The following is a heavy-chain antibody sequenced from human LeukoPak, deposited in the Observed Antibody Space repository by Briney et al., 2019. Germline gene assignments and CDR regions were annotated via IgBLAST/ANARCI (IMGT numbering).Heavy chain of an antibody. J-gene: IGHJ4*02. CDR3: ARVRGGYCSGGSCFRGGYYFDY. CDR2: IKQDGSEK. CDR1: GFTFSNYN. V-gene: IGHV3-7*01. D-gene: IGHD2-15*01. Sequence: GGSLRLSCAASGFTFSNYNMHWVRQAPGKGLEWVANIKQDGSEKYYVDSVKGRFTISRDNAKNSLYLQMNSLRAEDTAVYYCARVRGGYCSGGSCFRGGYYFDYWGQGTLVTVSS.